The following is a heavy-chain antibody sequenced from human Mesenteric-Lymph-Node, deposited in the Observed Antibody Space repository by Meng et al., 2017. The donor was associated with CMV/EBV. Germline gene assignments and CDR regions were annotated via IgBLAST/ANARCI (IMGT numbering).Heavy chain of an antibody. CDR2: INPNSGGT. CDR1: GYTFTDSY. D-gene: IGHD2-2*01. V-gene: IGHV1-2*02. J-gene: IGHJ6*02. CDR3: ARGGVVVPGAMGDYYGMDV. Sequence: ASVKVSCKASGYTFTDSYMQWIRQAPGQGLEWMGWINPNSGGTNYAQKFQGRVTMTRDTSINTAYMELSKLRSDDTAVYYWARGGVVVPGAMGDYYGMDVWGQGTTVTVSS.